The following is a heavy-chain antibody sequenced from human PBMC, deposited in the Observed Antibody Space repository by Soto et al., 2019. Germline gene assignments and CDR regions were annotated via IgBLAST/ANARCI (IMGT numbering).Heavy chain of an antibody. CDR1: GGSISSYDYY. D-gene: IGHD4-17*01. J-gene: IGHJ5*02. CDR3: ARPFYARASRDNWFDP. CDR2: MSYSGST. Sequence: SETLSLTCTVSGGSISSYDYYWSWIRQHPAKGLEWIGYMSYSGSTYYNPSLRSRVTISIDTSKNQYSLDLASATAADTAVYFCARPFYARASRDNWFDPWGQGTLVTVS. V-gene: IGHV4-31*03.